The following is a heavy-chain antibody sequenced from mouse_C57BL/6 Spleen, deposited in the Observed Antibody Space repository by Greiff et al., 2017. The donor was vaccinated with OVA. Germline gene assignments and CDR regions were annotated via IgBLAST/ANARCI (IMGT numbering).Heavy chain of an antibody. J-gene: IGHJ2*01. V-gene: IGHV1-64*01. CDR1: GYTFTSYW. CDR2: IHPNSGST. D-gene: IGHD1-1*01. CDR3: ARDYGSSYPYYCDY. Sequence: VQLQQPGAELVKPGASVKLSCKASGYTFTSYWMHWVKQRPGQGLEWIGMIHPNSGSTNYNEKFKSKATLTVDKSSSTAYMQLSSLTSEDSAVYYCARDYGSSYPYYCDYWGQGTTLTVSS.